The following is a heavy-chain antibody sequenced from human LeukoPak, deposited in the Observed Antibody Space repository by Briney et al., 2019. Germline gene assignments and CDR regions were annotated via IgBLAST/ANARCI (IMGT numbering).Heavy chain of an antibody. J-gene: IGHJ4*02. CDR1: GFTFSNYA. CDR3: ARTTLDYYGDY. D-gene: IGHD3-10*01. Sequence: GSLRLSCAASGFTFSNYAMHWVRQAPGKGLEWIGEINHSGSTNYNPSLKSRVTISIDTSKNQFSLKLSSVTAADTAVYYCARTTLDYYGDYWGQGTLVTVSS. V-gene: IGHV4-34*01. CDR2: INHSGST.